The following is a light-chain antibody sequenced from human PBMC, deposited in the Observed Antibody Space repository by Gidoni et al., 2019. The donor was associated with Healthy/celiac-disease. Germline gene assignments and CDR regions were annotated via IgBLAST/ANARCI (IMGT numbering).Light chain of an antibody. CDR1: QSISSW. CDR2: KAS. V-gene: IGKV1-5*03. Sequence: DIQMTQSPSTLSASVGDRVTITCRASQSISSWLAWYQQKPGKAPKLLIYKASSLESGVPSRFSGSGSGTEFTLTISSLQPDEFATYYCQQYNSYSAYTFGQGTKLEIK. CDR3: QQYNSYSAYT. J-gene: IGKJ2*01.